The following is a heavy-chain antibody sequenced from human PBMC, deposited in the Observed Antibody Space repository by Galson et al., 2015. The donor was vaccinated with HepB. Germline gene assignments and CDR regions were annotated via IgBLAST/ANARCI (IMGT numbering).Heavy chain of an antibody. CDR3: ARGASSYDFWRGFYYYGMDV. CDR1: GGSISSYSS. J-gene: IGHJ6*02. CDR2: IFHSGST. Sequence: ETLSLTCAVSGGSISSYSSWSWVRQPPGKGLEWIGEIFHSGSTNYNPSLKSRVTISVDKSINEFSLNLSSATAADTAVYYCARGASSYDFWRGFYYYGMDVWGQGTTVTVSS. D-gene: IGHD3-3*01. V-gene: IGHV4-4*02.